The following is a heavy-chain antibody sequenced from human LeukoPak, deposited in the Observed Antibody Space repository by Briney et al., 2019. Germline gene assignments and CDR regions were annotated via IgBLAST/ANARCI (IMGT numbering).Heavy chain of an antibody. J-gene: IGHJ3*02. CDR2: IYYTGGT. CDR1: GGSISPYY. CDR3: ARAYYYGSGTFDI. V-gene: IGHV4-59*01. D-gene: IGHD3-10*01. Sequence: SERLSLTSTVSGGSISPYYWSWIRQPPGKGLEWIGYIYYTGGTYYNPSLKSRVTISVDTSKNQFSLKLTSVTAADTAVYYCARAYYYGSGTFDIWGQGTMVTVPS.